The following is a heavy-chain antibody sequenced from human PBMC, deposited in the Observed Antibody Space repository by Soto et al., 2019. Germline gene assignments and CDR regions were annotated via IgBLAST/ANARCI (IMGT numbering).Heavy chain of an antibody. J-gene: IGHJ6*03. CDR3: AREGYDFWSGPTTQYYYYYYMDV. D-gene: IGHD3-3*01. CDR2: INHSGST. Sequence: SETLSLTCAVYGGSFSGYYWSWIRQPPGKGLEWIGEINHSGSTNYNPSLKSRVTISVDTSKNQFSLKLSSVTAADTAVYYCAREGYDFWSGPTTQYYYYYYMDVWGKGTTVTVSS. CDR1: GGSFSGYY. V-gene: IGHV4-34*01.